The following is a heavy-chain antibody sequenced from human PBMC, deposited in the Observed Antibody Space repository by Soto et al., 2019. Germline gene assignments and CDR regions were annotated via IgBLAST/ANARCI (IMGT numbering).Heavy chain of an antibody. J-gene: IGHJ6*04. V-gene: IGHV4-34*01. D-gene: IGHD2-15*01. CDR1: GGSFSGYY. Sequence: SETLSLTCAVYGGSFSGYYWSWIRQPPGKGLEWIGEINHSGSTNYNPSLKSRVTISVDTSKNQFSLKLSSVTAADTAVYYCARGRLVVVAAAPGDVCGKGTTVTVYS. CDR2: INHSGST. CDR3: ARGRLVVVAAAPGDV.